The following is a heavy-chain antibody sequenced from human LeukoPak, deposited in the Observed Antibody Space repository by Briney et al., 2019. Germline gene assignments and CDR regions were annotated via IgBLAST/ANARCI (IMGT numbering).Heavy chain of an antibody. CDR3: ARDGQQSSPYAHDY. CDR2: IWSDGNNK. CDR1: GFSFWHHA. Sequence: PGGSLRLSCAASGFSFWHHAMHWVRQAPGKGLEWLSQIWSDGNNKYYADTVRGRFTISRDTSKNTLYLEMNSLRAEDTAIYYCARDGQQSSPYAHDYWGQGTLVTVSS. J-gene: IGHJ4*02. V-gene: IGHV3-33*08. D-gene: IGHD2-2*01.